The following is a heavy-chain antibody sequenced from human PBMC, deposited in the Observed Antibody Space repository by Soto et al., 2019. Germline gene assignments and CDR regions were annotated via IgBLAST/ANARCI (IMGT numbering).Heavy chain of an antibody. Sequence: GGSLRLSCAASGFTFSSYAMHWVRQAPGKGLEGVAVISYDGSNKCYVDSVKGRFTISRDNSKNTLYLQMNSLRAEDTAVYYCARGPVALEYYYGMDVWGQGTTVTVSS. D-gene: IGHD3-3*01. CDR1: GFTFSSYA. CDR2: ISYDGSNK. CDR3: ARGPVALEYYYGMDV. J-gene: IGHJ6*02. V-gene: IGHV3-30-3*01.